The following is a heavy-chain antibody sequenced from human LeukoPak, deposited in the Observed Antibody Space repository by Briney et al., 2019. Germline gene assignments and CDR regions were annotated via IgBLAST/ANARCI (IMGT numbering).Heavy chain of an antibody. CDR3: ARDLRPYYDFWSGRDAFDI. D-gene: IGHD3-3*01. CDR1: GFTFSDYY. V-gene: IGHV3-30-3*01. CDR2: ISYDGSNK. Sequence: GGSLRLSCAASGFTFSDYYMSWVRQAPGKGLEWVAVISYDGSNKYYADSVKGRFTISRDNSKNTLYLQMNSLRAEDTAVYYCARDLRPYYDFWSGRDAFDIWGQGTMVTVSS. J-gene: IGHJ3*02.